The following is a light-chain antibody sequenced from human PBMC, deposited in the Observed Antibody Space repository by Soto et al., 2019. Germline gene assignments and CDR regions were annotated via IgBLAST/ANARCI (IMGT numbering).Light chain of an antibody. J-gene: IGKJ4*01. Sequence: DIQMTQSPSTLSGSVGDRVTITCRASQSIGKYLNWYQQKPGKAPKLLIYAASTLQRRVPSRFSGSGSGTDFILTIHSLQPEDFATYYCQQSYITPLTFGGGPKVDIK. CDR2: AAS. V-gene: IGKV1-39*01. CDR1: QSIGKY. CDR3: QQSYITPLT.